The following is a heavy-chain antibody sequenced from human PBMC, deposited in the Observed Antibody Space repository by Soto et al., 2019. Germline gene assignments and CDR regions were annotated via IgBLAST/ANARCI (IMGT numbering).Heavy chain of an antibody. CDR2: IYPVDSDT. V-gene: IGHV5-51*01. CDR1: GYSFTSYW. CDR3: ARRAAASRVGAWDF. D-gene: IGHD6-6*01. Sequence: GESLKISCKGSGYSFTSYWIGWVRQMPGKGLEWMGIIYPVDSDTRYSPSFQGQVTISTDKSKSTAYLQWSSLKASDTAMYYCARRAAASRVGAWDFWGQGTLVTVSS. J-gene: IGHJ4*02.